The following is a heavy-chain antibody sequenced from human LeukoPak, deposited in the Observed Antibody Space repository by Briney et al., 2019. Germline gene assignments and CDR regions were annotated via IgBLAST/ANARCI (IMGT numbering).Heavy chain of an antibody. CDR3: ARAGGYYEDAFDI. CDR1: GGSISSYY. J-gene: IGHJ3*02. D-gene: IGHD3-22*01. CDR2: IYYSGST. Sequence: PSETLSLTCTVSGGSISSYYWSWIRQPPGKGLEWIGYIYYSGSTNYNPSLKSRVTISVDTSKNQFSLKLSSVTAADTAVYYCARAGGYYEDAFDIWGQGTMVTVSS. V-gene: IGHV4-59*01.